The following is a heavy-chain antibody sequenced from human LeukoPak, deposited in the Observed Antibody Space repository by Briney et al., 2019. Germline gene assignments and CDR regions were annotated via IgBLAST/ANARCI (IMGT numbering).Heavy chain of an antibody. CDR2: INHSGST. CDR3: ARVGITMVRGVKADV. CDR1: GGSFSGYY. Sequence: PSETLSLTCAVYGGSFSGYYWSWIRQPPGKGLEWIGEINHSGSTNYNPSLKSRVTISVDTSKNQFSLKLSSVTAADTAMYYCARVGITMVRGVKADVWGKGTTVTVSS. J-gene: IGHJ6*04. D-gene: IGHD3-10*01. V-gene: IGHV4-34*01.